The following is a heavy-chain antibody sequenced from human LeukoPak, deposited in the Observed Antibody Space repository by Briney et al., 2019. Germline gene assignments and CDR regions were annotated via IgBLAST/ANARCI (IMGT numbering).Heavy chain of an antibody. J-gene: IGHJ6*03. CDR3: AKDRCSNGVGCYYYYMDV. V-gene: IGHV3-30*18. Sequence: GGSLRLSCAASGFTFSSYGMHWVRQAPGKGLEWVAVISYDGSNKYYADSVKGRFSISRDSSKSILYLQMNSLRAEDTAVYYCAKDRCSNGVGCYYYYMDVWGKGTTVTISS. CDR2: ISYDGSNK. CDR1: GFTFSSYG. D-gene: IGHD2-8*01.